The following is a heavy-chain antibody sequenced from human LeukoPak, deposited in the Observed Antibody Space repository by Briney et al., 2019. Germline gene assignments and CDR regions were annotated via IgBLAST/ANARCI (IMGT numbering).Heavy chain of an antibody. CDR2: IYPGDSDT. J-gene: IGHJ4*02. CDR1: GYSFTSYW. Sequence: GESLKISCKGSGYSFTSYWIGWVRQVPGKGLEWMGIIYPGDSDTRYSPSFQGQVTISADQSLSTAYLQWSSLKASDTALYYCATGGSNYYDSSGYRPADPFDYWGQGNLVPVSS. CDR3: ATGGSNYYDSSGYRPADPFDY. D-gene: IGHD3-22*01. V-gene: IGHV5-51*01.